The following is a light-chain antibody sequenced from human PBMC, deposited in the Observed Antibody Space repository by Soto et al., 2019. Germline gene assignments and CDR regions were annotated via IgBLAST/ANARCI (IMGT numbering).Light chain of an antibody. CDR3: QQYNNWPPTGT. CDR1: QSVSSN. Sequence: EIVMTQSPATLSVSPGERATLSCRASQSVSSNLAWYQQKPGQAPRLLIYGASTRATGSPARFSGSGSGTEFKLTISSLQSEDFAVYYCQQYNNWPPTGTFGQGTKLEIK. V-gene: IGKV3-15*01. J-gene: IGKJ2*01. CDR2: GAS.